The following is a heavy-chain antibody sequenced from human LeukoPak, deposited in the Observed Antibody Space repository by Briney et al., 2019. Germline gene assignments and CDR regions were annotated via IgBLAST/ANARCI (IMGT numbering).Heavy chain of an antibody. CDR2: IRSKAFGGTA. J-gene: IGHJ4*02. D-gene: IGHD5-12*01. CDR1: TFSFGEYA. Sequence: SGGSLRLPCTASTFSFGEYAMSWVRQAPGKGLEWVGIIRSKAFGGTAEYGASVRGRFNISRDDSKSIAYLKMNSLKSEDTAVYYCTRAAYSDYINIDYWGQGTLVTVSS. V-gene: IGHV3-49*04. CDR3: TRAAYSDYINIDY.